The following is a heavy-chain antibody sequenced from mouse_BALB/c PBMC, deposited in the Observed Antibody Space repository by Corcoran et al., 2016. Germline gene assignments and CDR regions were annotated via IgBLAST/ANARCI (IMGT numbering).Heavy chain of an antibody. V-gene: IGHV14-3*02. D-gene: IGHD4-1*01. CDR2: IDPANGNT. Sequence: EVQLQQSGAELVKPGASVKLSCTASGFNFKDTYMHWVKQRPEQGLEWIGRIDPANGNTKYDPKFQGKATITAYTSSNTAYLQLSSLTSEDTAVYYCARSNWFDYWGQGTTLTVSS. J-gene: IGHJ2*01. CDR3: ARSNWFDY. CDR1: GFNFKDTY.